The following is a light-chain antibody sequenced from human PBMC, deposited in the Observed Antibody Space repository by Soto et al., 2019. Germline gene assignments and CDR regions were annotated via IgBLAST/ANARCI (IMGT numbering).Light chain of an antibody. CDR2: DSN. Sequence: QSVLTQPPSVSAAPGQKVTISCSGSSFNIGNNHVCWYHQPPGTAPKLLIYDSNKRPSGIPDRFSGSKSGTSATLGITGLQTGDEADYYCATWDNSLSAVVFGGGTKLTVL. V-gene: IGLV1-51*01. CDR3: ATWDNSLSAVV. CDR1: SFNIGNNH. J-gene: IGLJ2*01.